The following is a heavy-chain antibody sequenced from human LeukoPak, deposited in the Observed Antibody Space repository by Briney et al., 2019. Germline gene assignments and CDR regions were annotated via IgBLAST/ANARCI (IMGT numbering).Heavy chain of an antibody. Sequence: PGGSLRLSCAASGFTFSTHAMSWVRQAPGKGLEWVSGIGGSGGSTYYADSVKGRFTISRDNSKNTLYLLMGSLRADDTALYYCAKGRGSGKAQVHFDYWGQGTLVTVSS. J-gene: IGHJ4*02. CDR2: IGGSGGST. V-gene: IGHV3-23*01. D-gene: IGHD3-3*01. CDR3: AKGRGSGKAQVHFDY. CDR1: GFTFSTHA.